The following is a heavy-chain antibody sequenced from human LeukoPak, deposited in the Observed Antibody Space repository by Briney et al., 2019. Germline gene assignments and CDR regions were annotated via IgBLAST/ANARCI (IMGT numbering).Heavy chain of an antibody. J-gene: IGHJ6*03. CDR1: GYTFTVYY. CDR3: AIVGYCSSTSCYAVGDYYYYYYMDV. V-gene: IGHV1-2*06. CDR2: INPNSGGT. D-gene: IGHD2-2*01. Sequence: ASVTVSCKASGYTFTVYYMHWVRQAPGQGLEWMGRINPNSGGTNYAQKFHGRVTMTRDMSVSTAYMELSRMRSDDTAVYYCAIVGYCSSTSCYAVGDYYYYYYMDVWGKGTTVTVSS.